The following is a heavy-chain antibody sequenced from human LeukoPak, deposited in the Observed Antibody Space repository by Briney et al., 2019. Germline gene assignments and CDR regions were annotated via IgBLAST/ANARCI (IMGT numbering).Heavy chain of an antibody. CDR3: ARDDSSGYYPSPRFDY. Sequence: RLQGRVTMTTDTSTSTAYMELRSLRSDDTAVYYCARDDSSGYYPSPRFDYWGQGTLVTVSS. V-gene: IGHV1-18*01. D-gene: IGHD3-22*01. J-gene: IGHJ4*02.